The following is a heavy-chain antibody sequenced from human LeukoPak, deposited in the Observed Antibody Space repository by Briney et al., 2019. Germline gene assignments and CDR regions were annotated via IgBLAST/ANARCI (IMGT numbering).Heavy chain of an antibody. CDR2: ISYDGSNK. Sequence: GRSLRLSCAASGFTFSSYAMHWVRQAPGKGLEWVAVISYDGSNKYYADSVKGRFTISGDNSKNTLYLQMNSLRAEDTAVYYGARDQEQWLVRSLGFFDPCGQGTLVTVSS. V-gene: IGHV3-30*04. CDR1: GFTFSSYA. D-gene: IGHD6-19*01. J-gene: IGHJ5*02. CDR3: ARDQEQWLVRSLGFFDP.